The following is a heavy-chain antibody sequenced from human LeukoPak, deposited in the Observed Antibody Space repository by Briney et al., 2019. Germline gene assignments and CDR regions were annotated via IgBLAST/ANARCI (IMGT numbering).Heavy chain of an antibody. J-gene: IGHJ4*02. D-gene: IGHD3-10*01. CDR3: AREANQRWFGEFPVDY. CDR2: IYHSGST. CDR1: GGSISSSSYY. Sequence: SETLSLTCTVSGGSISSSSYYWGWIRQPPGKGLEWIGSIYHSGSTYYNPSLKSRVTISVDTSKNQFSLKLSSVTAADTAVYYCAREANQRWFGEFPVDYWGQGTLVTVSS. V-gene: IGHV4-39*07.